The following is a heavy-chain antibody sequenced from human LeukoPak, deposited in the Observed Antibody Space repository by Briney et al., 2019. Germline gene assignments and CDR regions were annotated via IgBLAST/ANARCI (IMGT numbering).Heavy chain of an antibody. D-gene: IGHD6-19*01. J-gene: IGHJ4*02. CDR1: GYTFTGYY. V-gene: IGHV1-2*02. CDR3: ARTRSSSGWSPVDY. CDR2: INPNSGGT. Sequence: ASVKVSCKASGYTFTGYYMHWVRQAPGQGLEWMGWINPNSGGTNYAQKFQGRVTMTRDTSISTAYIELSRLRSDDTAVYYCARTRSSSGWSPVDYWGQGTLVTVSS.